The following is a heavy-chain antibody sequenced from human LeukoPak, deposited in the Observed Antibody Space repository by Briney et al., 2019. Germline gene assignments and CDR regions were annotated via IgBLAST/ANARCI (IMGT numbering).Heavy chain of an antibody. V-gene: IGHV4-34*01. CDR3: ALGGFYGGGACYVDY. CDR2: INLSGST. J-gene: IGHJ4*02. Sequence: SETLSLTCAVYGESFSFYDWIWIRQPPEKGLEWIGEINLSGSTNYNPSLKSRVTISIDTSKNQFSLKLSSVTAADTAVYYCALGGFYGGGACYVDYWGQGTLVTVSS. CDR1: GESFSFYD. D-gene: IGHD4-23*01.